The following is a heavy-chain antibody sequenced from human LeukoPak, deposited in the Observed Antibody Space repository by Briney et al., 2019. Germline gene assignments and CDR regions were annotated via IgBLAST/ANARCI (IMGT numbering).Heavy chain of an antibody. J-gene: IGHJ5*02. Sequence: ASVKVSCKASGGTFSSYANSWVRQAPGQGLEWMGRIIPIFGTANYAQKFQGRVTITTDESTSTAYMELSSLRSEDTAVYYCARDRITGTTWWFDPWGQGTLVTVSS. CDR1: GGTFSSYA. CDR2: IIPIFGTA. D-gene: IGHD1-7*01. CDR3: ARDRITGTTWWFDP. V-gene: IGHV1-69*05.